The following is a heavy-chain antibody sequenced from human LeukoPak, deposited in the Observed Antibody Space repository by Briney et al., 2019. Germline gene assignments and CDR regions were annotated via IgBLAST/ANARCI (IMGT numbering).Heavy chain of an antibody. D-gene: IGHD3-3*01. CDR2: ISSSSSYI. V-gene: IGHV3-21*01. CDR3: ARDLTPPGIFGVVIPGAFDI. Sequence: GGSLRLSCAASGFTFSSYSMNWVRQAPGKGLEWVSSISSSSSYIYYADSVKGRFTISRDNAKNSLYLQMNSLRAEDTAVYYCARDLTPPGIFGVVIPGAFDIWGQGTMVTVSS. CDR1: GFTFSSYS. J-gene: IGHJ3*02.